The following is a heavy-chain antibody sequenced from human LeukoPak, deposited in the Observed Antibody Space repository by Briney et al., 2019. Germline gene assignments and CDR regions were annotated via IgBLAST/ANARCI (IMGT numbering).Heavy chain of an antibody. J-gene: IGHJ4*02. D-gene: IGHD3-22*01. V-gene: IGHV3-21*01. Sequence: VGSLRLSCVASGFTFSSYAMSWVRQAPGKGLEWVSAISSSSSYIYYADSVKGRFTISRDNAKNSLYLQMNSLRAEDTAVYYCARGKYYYDSSGYSGFDYWGQGTLVTVSS. CDR1: GFTFSSYA. CDR2: ISSSSSYI. CDR3: ARGKYYYDSSGYSGFDY.